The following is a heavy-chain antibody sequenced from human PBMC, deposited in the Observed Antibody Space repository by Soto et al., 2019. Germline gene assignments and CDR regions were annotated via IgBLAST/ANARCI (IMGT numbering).Heavy chain of an antibody. Sequence: DVQLLESGGHLVQPGGSLRLSCEASGFTFSSYAMSWVRQAPGKGLEWVSRVGAGGDMTYYSDSVKGRFTISRDNSHARLLLKMNSVRREDTALYYIARGESGGSGSPASYYCAGLDCWGQATTVTVS. V-gene: IGHV3-23*01. CDR2: VGAGGDMT. J-gene: IGHJ6*02. CDR1: GFTFSSYA. D-gene: IGHD1-26*01. CDR3: ARGESGGSGSPASYYCAGLDC.